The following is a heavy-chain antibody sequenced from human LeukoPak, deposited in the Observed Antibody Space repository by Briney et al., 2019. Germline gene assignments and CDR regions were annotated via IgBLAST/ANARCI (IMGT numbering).Heavy chain of an antibody. CDR2: ISYDVGKK. CDR3: TRDRGRYYMDV. D-gene: IGHD6-25*01. V-gene: IGHV3-30*03. J-gene: IGHJ6*03. Sequence: GGSLRLSCAVSGFTFSSYGMHWVRQAPGKGLEWVAVISYDVGKKYYADSVKGRFTISRDNSKNTLYLQMNSLRAEDTAVYYCTRDRGRYYMDVWGKGTTVTISS. CDR1: GFTFSSYG.